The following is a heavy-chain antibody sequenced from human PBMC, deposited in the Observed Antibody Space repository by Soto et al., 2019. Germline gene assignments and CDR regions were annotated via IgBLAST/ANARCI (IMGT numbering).Heavy chain of an antibody. CDR3: ARDEASDY. J-gene: IGHJ4*01. Sequence: SETLSLTCAVYGGSFSGYYWSWIRQPPGKGLEWIGEINHSGSTNYNPSLKSRVTISVDTSKNQFSLYLQMNSLRAEDTAVYYCARDEASDYWGHGTLVTVSS. CDR1: GGSFSGYY. CDR2: INHSGST. V-gene: IGHV4-34*01.